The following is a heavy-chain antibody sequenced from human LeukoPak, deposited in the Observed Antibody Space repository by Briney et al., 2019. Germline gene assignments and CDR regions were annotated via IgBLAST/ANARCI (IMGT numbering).Heavy chain of an antibody. CDR1: GFTFSSYA. J-gene: IGHJ6*02. Sequence: GGSLRLSCAASGFTFSSYAMSWVRQAPGKGLEWVSAISSSGGSTYYADSVKGRFTISRDNSKNTLYLQMNSLRAEDTAVYYCAKGSAYDILTGYFPHYDYYGMDVWGQGTTVTVSS. D-gene: IGHD3-9*01. CDR3: AKGSAYDILTGYFPHYDYYGMDV. V-gene: IGHV3-23*01. CDR2: ISSSGGST.